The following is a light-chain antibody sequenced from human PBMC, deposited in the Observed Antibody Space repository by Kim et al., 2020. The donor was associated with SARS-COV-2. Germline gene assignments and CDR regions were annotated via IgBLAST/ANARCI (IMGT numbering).Light chain of an antibody. Sequence: ASVGDRVTITCRTSQNINSHLNWSHQKPARAPKLLIYAASTLHGGVPSRFSGSGSETDFTLTISSLQPEDFATYFCQQTYISPFTFGPGTKVDIK. J-gene: IGKJ3*01. V-gene: IGKV1-39*01. CDR1: QNINSH. CDR2: AAS. CDR3: QQTYISPFT.